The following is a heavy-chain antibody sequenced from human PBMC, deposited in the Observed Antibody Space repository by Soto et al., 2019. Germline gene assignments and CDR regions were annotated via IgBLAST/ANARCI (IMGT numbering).Heavy chain of an antibody. CDR1: GGSFSGYY. D-gene: IGHD6-6*01. Sequence: SETLSLTCAVYGGSFSGYYWSWIRQPPGKGLEWIGEINHSGSTNYNPSLESRVTISVDTSKNQFSLKLSSVTAADTAVYYCARGGSSSGYYYYYGMDVWGQGTTVTVSS. CDR3: ARGGSSSGYYYYYGMDV. V-gene: IGHV4-34*01. CDR2: INHSGST. J-gene: IGHJ6*02.